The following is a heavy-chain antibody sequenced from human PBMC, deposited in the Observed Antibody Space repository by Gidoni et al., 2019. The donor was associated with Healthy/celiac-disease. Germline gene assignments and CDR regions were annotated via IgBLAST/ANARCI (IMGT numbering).Heavy chain of an antibody. V-gene: IGHV3-23*01. CDR3: AKTQRAALVPLFDY. D-gene: IGHD6-6*01. Sequence: EVQPLESGGCLVQPGGSLRLSCAASGFPFSSYAMSWVRQAPGTGLEWVSAMSGSGGSTYFADSVKGRFTISRDNSKNTLYLQMNSLRAEDTAVYYCAKTQRAALVPLFDYWGQGTLVTVSS. CDR2: MSGSGGST. J-gene: IGHJ4*02. CDR1: GFPFSSYA.